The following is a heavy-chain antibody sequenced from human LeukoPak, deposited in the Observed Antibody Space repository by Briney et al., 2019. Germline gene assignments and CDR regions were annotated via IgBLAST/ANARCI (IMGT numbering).Heavy chain of an antibody. J-gene: IGHJ5*02. V-gene: IGHV3-23*01. CDR1: GFTFSSYA. Sequence: PGGSLRLSCAASGFTFSSYAMSWVRQAPGKGLEWVSAISGSGGSTYYADSVKGRFTISRDNSKNTLYLQMNSLRAEDTAVYYCARETDRTTVTFLFDPWGQGTLVTVSS. CDR2: ISGSGGST. CDR3: ARETDRTTVTFLFDP. D-gene: IGHD4-17*01.